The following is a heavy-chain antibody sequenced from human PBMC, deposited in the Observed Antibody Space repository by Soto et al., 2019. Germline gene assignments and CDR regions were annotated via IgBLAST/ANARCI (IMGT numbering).Heavy chain of an antibody. Sequence: SETLSLTCAVCGDSISSSNWWSWVRQPPGKGLEWIGEIYHSGSTNYNPSLKSRVTISVDKSKNQFSLKLSSVTAADTAVYYCARAVSGGSYVSGAFDPWGQGTLVTVSS. D-gene: IGHD1-26*01. V-gene: IGHV4-4*02. J-gene: IGHJ5*02. CDR3: ARAVSGGSYVSGAFDP. CDR1: GDSISSSNW. CDR2: IYHSGST.